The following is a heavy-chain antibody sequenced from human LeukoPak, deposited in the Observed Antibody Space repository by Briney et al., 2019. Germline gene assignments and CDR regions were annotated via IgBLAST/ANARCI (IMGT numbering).Heavy chain of an antibody. J-gene: IGHJ4*02. Sequence: PGGSLKLSCAPSGFTFSSYWMSWVRQAPGKGLEGGPNIKQKGREKYYVDSVKGRYTISRDNAKNSLYLQMNTLRAEDTAVYYCARDIRWVLSLDYWGQGNLVTVSS. CDR1: GFTFSSYW. D-gene: IGHD3-10*01. V-gene: IGHV3-7*01. CDR2: IKQKGREK. CDR3: ARDIRWVLSLDY.